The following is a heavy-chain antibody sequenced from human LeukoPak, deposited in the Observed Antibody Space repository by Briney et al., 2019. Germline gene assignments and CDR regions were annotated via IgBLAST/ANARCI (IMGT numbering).Heavy chain of an antibody. CDR2: INPNSGGT. CDR1: GYTFTGYY. D-gene: IGHD3-22*01. Sequence: GASVKVSCKASGYTFTGYYMHWVRQAPGQGLEWMGWINPNSGGTNYAQKFQGRVTMTRDTSISTAYMELSRLRSDDTAVYYCARDYERGRVVITTVCYWGQGTLVTVSS. V-gene: IGHV1-2*02. CDR3: ARDYERGRVVITTVCY. J-gene: IGHJ4*02.